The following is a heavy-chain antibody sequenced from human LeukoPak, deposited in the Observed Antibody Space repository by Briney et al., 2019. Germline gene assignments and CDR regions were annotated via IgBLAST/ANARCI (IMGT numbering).Heavy chain of an antibody. CDR2: ISGSGGST. CDR1: GFTFSSYS. Sequence: PGGSLRLSCAASGFTFSSYSMKWVRQTPGKGLEWVSTISGSGGSTYYADSVKGRFTISRDNSKNTLSLQMNSQRAEDTAVYYCAKGLYSGYEGALDYWGQGTLVTVSS. D-gene: IGHD5-12*01. V-gene: IGHV3-23*01. J-gene: IGHJ4*02. CDR3: AKGLYSGYEGALDY.